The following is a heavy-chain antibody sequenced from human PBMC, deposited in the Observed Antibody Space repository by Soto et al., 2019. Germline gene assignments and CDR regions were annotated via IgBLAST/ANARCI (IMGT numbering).Heavy chain of an antibody. Sequence: GGSLRLSCAASGFTFSSYGMHWVRQAPGKGLEWVAVISYDGSNKYYADSVKGRFTISRDNSKNTLYLQMNSLRAEDTAVYYCAKDGVTTVTTSYYYYYMDVWGKRTTVTVSS. CDR3: AKDGVTTVTTSYYYYYMDV. CDR1: GFTFSSYG. V-gene: IGHV3-30*18. J-gene: IGHJ6*03. D-gene: IGHD4-17*01. CDR2: ISYDGSNK.